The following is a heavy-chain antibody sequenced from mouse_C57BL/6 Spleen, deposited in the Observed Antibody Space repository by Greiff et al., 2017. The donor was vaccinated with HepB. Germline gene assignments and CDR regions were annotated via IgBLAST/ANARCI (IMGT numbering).Heavy chain of an antibody. CDR1: GYSFTDYN. J-gene: IGHJ4*01. CDR3: SRSEFYYGNYEGYYYAMDY. Sequence: EVQLQQSGPELVKPGASVKISCKASGYSFTDYNMNWVKQSNGKSLEWIGVINPNYGTTSYNQKFKGKATLTVDQSSSTAYMQLNSLTSEDSAVYYCSRSEFYYGNYEGYYYAMDYWGQRTSVTVSS. V-gene: IGHV1-39*01. D-gene: IGHD2-1*01. CDR2: INPNYGTT.